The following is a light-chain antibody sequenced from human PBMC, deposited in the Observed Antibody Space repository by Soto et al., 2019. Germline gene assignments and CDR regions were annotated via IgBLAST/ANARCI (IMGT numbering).Light chain of an antibody. CDR3: QQHNDWPLT. V-gene: IGKV3-15*01. Sequence: EIVMTQSPATLSVSAGERATLSCRASQNVNSFLVWYQQKPGQAPRLLIYGASTRATGVPARFSGSGSGSEFTLTISSLQSEDFAVYYCQQHNDWPLTFGGGTKAAIK. J-gene: IGKJ4*01. CDR2: GAS. CDR1: QNVNSF.